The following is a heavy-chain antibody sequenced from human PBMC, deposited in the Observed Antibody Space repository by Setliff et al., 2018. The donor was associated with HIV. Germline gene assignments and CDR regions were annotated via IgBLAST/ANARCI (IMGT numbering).Heavy chain of an antibody. CDR3: AAASSWDPLLDY. J-gene: IGHJ4*02. CDR2: INHSGST. Sequence: SETLSLTCAVYGGSFSGYYWSWIRQPPGKGLEWIGEINHSGSTNYNPSLKSRVTISVDTSMDQFSLKLNSVTAGDTAVYYCAAASSWDPLLDYWGQGTLVTVSS. CDR1: GGSFSGYY. D-gene: IGHD6-13*01. V-gene: IGHV4-34*01.